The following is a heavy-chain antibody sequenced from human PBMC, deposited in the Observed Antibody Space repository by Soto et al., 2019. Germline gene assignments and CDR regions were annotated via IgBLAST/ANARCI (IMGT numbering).Heavy chain of an antibody. CDR2: MNPNSGNT. J-gene: IGHJ6*02. D-gene: IGHD2-15*01. V-gene: IGHV1-8*01. CDR3: ARKGYCCGDGMDV. CDR1: GYTFPCYD. Sequence: AAVKVTFKASGYTFPCYDINWVRPAEGQGLKWMGWMNPNSGNTGYAQKFQGRVTMTSTTYIRTACMELSSMRSEDTAVYYCARKGYCCGDGMDVWGQGTTVTVSS.